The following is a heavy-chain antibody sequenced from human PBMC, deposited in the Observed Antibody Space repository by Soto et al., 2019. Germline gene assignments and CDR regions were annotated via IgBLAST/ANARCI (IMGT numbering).Heavy chain of an antibody. CDR1: GFSFSSYA. Sequence: PGESLSLSCAVSGFSFSSYALHWGRQPQGKGLEWVGVISYDGSNNYYPASVKRRFTISSDNSKNTLYLQMYRLRAEDTAVYYCARDGLYYYDSGSYYYYYYGMDVWGQGTTVTVSS. CDR2: ISYDGSNN. CDR3: ARDGLYYYDSGSYYYYYYGMDV. J-gene: IGHJ6*02. D-gene: IGHD3-10*01. V-gene: IGHV3-30-3*01.